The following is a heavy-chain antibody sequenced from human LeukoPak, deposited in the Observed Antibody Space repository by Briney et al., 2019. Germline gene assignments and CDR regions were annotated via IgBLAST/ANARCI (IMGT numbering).Heavy chain of an antibody. Sequence: GGSLRLSCAASGFTFSSYAMSWVRQAPGKGLEWVSTISGSGGSTYYADSVKGRFTISRDNSKNSLYLQMNSLRAEDTAVYYCAKDRVVRATCFDYWGQGTLVTVSS. CDR1: GFTFSSYA. D-gene: IGHD1-26*01. V-gene: IGHV3-23*01. CDR2: ISGSGGST. J-gene: IGHJ4*02. CDR3: AKDRVVRATCFDY.